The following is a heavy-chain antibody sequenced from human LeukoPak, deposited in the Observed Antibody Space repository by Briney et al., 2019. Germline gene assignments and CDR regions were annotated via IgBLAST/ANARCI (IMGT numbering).Heavy chain of an antibody. D-gene: IGHD5-12*01. CDR3: ARDLDSGYDFDY. J-gene: IGHJ4*02. CDR1: GYTFTGYY. V-gene: IGHV1-2*06. Sequence: ASVKVSCRASGYTFTGYYMHWVRQAPGQGLEWMGRINPNSGGTNYAQKFQGRVTMTRDTSISTAYMELSRLRSDDTAVYYCARDLDSGYDFDYWGQGNLVTVSS. CDR2: INPNSGGT.